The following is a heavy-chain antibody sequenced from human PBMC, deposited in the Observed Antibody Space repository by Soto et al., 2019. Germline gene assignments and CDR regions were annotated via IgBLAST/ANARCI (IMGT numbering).Heavy chain of an antibody. CDR2: ISHDGSNQ. Sequence: PGGSLSLSCVASGFTLRTSGMHWVRQAPCKGLEWVAVISHDGSNQFYAESVKGRFTISRDNSKNMLYLQMNSLRADDSAVYFCAKDSSAAFDYWGQGTVVTVSS. J-gene: IGHJ4*02. D-gene: IGHD6-25*01. CDR1: GFTLRTSG. CDR3: AKDSSAAFDY. V-gene: IGHV3-30*18.